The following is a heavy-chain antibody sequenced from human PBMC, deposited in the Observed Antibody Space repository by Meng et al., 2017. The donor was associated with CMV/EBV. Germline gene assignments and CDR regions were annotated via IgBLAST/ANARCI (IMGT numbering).Heavy chain of an antibody. CDR2: INSDGSST. CDR3: ARVSYDFWSAVRGYYYYGMDV. Sequence: GESLKISCAASGFTFSSYWMHWVRQAPGKGLVWVSRINSDGSSTSYADSVKGRFTISRDNAKNTLYLQMNSLRAEDTAVYYCARVSYDFWSAVRGYYYYGMDVWGQGTTVTVSS. D-gene: IGHD3-3*01. V-gene: IGHV3-74*01. CDR1: GFTFSSYW. J-gene: IGHJ6*02.